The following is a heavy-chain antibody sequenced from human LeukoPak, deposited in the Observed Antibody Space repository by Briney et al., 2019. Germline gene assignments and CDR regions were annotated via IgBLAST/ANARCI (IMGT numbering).Heavy chain of an antibody. CDR2: IWYDGSNK. CDR3: AKEDSSSWYSNHYYYKDV. D-gene: IGHD6-13*01. J-gene: IGHJ6*03. CDR1: GFTFSNYG. V-gene: IGHV3-33*06. Sequence: GGPLRLSCAASGFTFSNYGMHWVRQAPGKGLEWVAVIWYDGSNKYYADSVKGRFTISRDNSKNTLYLQTNSLRVEDTAVYYCAKEDSSSWYSNHYYYKDVWGKGTTVTVSS.